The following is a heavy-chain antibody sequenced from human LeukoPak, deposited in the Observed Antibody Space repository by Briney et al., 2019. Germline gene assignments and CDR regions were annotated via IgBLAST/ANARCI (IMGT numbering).Heavy chain of an antibody. J-gene: IGHJ6*03. CDR3: ARSSGYYSSLFYMHV. CDR2: INPSGDPT. D-gene: IGHD3-22*01. CDR1: GYTFTSYY. Sequence: GASVKVSCKASGYTFTSYYMHWVRQAPGQGLEWVGIINPSGDPTTYAQKFHGRVTMTSDMSTSTVYMELSSLRSEDTAVYYCARSSGYYSSLFYMHVWGKGTTVTVSS. V-gene: IGHV1-46*01.